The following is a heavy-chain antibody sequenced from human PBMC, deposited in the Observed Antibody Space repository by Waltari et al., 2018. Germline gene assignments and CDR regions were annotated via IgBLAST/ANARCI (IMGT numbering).Heavy chain of an antibody. CDR1: GGSFSGYY. CDR3: ARGRMGYDFWSGYYGYYYYGMDV. D-gene: IGHD3-3*01. Sequence: QVQLQQWGAGLLKPSETLSLTCAVYGGSFSGYYWSWIRQPPGKGLEWIGEINHSGRTNYNPSLKSRVTISVDTSKNQFSLKLSSVTAADTAVYYCARGRMGYDFWSGYYGYYYYGMDVWGQGTTVTVSS. J-gene: IGHJ6*02. V-gene: IGHV4-34*01. CDR2: INHSGRT.